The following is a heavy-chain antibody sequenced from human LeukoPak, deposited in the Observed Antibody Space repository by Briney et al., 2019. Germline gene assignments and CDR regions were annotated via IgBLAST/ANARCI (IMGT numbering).Heavy chain of an antibody. V-gene: IGHV3-30*04. J-gene: IGHJ4*02. Sequence: GSLRLSCAASGFTFNTYAIHWVRQAPGKGLEWVAVISYDGSNKDYTDSVKGRFTISRDNSKSTLYLHMNSLRAEDTAVYYCARGPDSITIFGVVNTPFDYWGQGTLVTVSS. D-gene: IGHD3-3*01. CDR2: ISYDGSNK. CDR3: ARGPDSITIFGVVNTPFDY. CDR1: GFTFNTYA.